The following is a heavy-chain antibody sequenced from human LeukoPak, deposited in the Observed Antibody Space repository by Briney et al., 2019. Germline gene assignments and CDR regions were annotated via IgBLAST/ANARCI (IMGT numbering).Heavy chain of an antibody. CDR3: ARDLVVRGVTKIDP. CDR1: GGSISSYY. V-gene: IGHV4-59*01. CDR2: IYYSGST. D-gene: IGHD3-10*01. J-gene: IGHJ5*02. Sequence: SETLSLTCTVSGGSISSYYWSWIRQPPGKGLEWIGYIYYSGSTNYNPSLKSRVTISVDTSKNQFSLKLSSVTAADTAVYYCARDLVVRGVTKIDPWGQGTLVTVSS.